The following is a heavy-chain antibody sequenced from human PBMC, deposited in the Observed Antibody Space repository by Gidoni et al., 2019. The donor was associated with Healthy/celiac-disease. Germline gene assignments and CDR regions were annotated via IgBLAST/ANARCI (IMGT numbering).Heavy chain of an antibody. D-gene: IGHD3-22*01. CDR3: ARDMGHYYDSSGYSGWFDP. CDR2: IYYSGST. Sequence: QVQLQESGPGLVKPSQTLSLTCTVSGGSISSGGYYWRWIRQHPGKGLEWIGYIYYSGSTYYNPSLKSRVTISVDTSKNQFSLKLSSVTAADTAVYYCARDMGHYYDSSGYSGWFDPWGQGTLVTVSS. CDR1: GGSISSGGYY. V-gene: IGHV4-31*03. J-gene: IGHJ5*02.